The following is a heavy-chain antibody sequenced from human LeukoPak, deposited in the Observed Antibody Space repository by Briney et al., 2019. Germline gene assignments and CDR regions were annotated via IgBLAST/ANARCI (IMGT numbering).Heavy chain of an antibody. CDR3: ARDGGSNQAFDY. CDR2: MSYDGSNK. V-gene: IGHV3-30*04. J-gene: IGHJ4*02. Sequence: QSGGSLRLSCAASGVTFSSSTMHWVRQAPGKGLEWVGVMSYDGSNKYYAPSVKGRFTISRDNAKNPLSLQMNSLTAEDTAVYYCARDGGSNQAFDYWGQGTLVTVSS. CDR1: GVTFSSST. D-gene: IGHD1-26*01.